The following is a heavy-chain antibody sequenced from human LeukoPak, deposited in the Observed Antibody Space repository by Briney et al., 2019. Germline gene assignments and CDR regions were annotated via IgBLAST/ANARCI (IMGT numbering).Heavy chain of an antibody. CDR2: ISSSSSYI. CDR1: GLTFSNLK. CDR3: ARDGYSSSYGWFDP. J-gene: IGHJ5*02. V-gene: IGHV3-21*01. Sequence: PGGSLRLSCAVSGLTFSNLKMNWVRQAPGKGLEWVSSISSSSSYIYYADSVKGRFTISRDNAKNSLYLQMNSLRAEDTAVYYCARDGYSSSYGWFDPWGQGTLVTVSS. D-gene: IGHD6-13*01.